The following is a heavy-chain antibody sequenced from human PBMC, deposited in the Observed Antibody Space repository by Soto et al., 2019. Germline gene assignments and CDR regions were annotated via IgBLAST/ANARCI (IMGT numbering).Heavy chain of an antibody. CDR1: AGSFSSYA. D-gene: IGHD3-22*01. CDR3: ARITMIVSSYYATDV. J-gene: IGHJ6*02. Sequence: SVRVCCKASAGSFSSYAISWVRRPPGQGLEWMGGILHIFGTANYAQKFQGRVTITADESTSTAYMELSSLRSEDTAVYYCARITMIVSSYYATDVQGQATHCTVSS. CDR2: ILHIFGTA. V-gene: IGHV1-69*13.